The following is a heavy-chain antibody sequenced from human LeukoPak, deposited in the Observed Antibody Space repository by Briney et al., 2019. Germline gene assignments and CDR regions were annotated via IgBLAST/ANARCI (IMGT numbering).Heavy chain of an antibody. CDR1: GFTFSSYS. Sequence: GGSLRLSCAASGFTFSSYSMNWVRQAPGKGLEWVGRTRNKANSYTTEYAASVKGRFTISRDDSKNSLYLQMNSLKTEDTAVYYCARGPLDYWGQGTLVTVSS. CDR3: ARGPLDY. J-gene: IGHJ4*02. V-gene: IGHV3-72*01. CDR2: TRNKANSYTT.